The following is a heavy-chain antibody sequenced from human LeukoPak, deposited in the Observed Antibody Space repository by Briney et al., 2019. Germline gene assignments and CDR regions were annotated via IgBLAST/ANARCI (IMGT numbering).Heavy chain of an antibody. CDR2: IYYSGST. Sequence: PSETLSLTCTVSGGSISSYYWSWIRQPPGKGLEWIGYIYYSGSTYYNPSLKSRVTISVDTSKNQFSLKLSSVTAADTAVYYCARDGGYVYGDYAYFDYWGQGTLVTVSS. J-gene: IGHJ4*02. CDR3: ARDGGYVYGDYAYFDY. D-gene: IGHD4-17*01. CDR1: GGSISSYY. V-gene: IGHV4-59*12.